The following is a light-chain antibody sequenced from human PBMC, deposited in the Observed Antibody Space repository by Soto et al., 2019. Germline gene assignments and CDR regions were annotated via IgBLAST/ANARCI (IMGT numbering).Light chain of an antibody. CDR1: SSNIGAGYD. CDR3: QSYDSSLSHSRV. CDR2: NNR. J-gene: IGLJ3*02. Sequence: QSVLTQPPSVSGAPGQRVTISCTGSSSNIGAGYDVHWYQQLPGTAPKLLIFNNRNRPSGVPDRFSGSKSGTSASLAITGLQAEDEADYYCQSYDSSLSHSRVFGGGTKLTVL. V-gene: IGLV1-40*01.